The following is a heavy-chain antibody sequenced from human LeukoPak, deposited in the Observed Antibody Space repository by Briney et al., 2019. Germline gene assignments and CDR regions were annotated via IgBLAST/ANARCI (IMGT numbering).Heavy chain of an antibody. V-gene: IGHV4-34*01. CDR1: GGSFSGYY. J-gene: IGHJ4*02. CDR2: INHSGST. CDR3: ARDVITATTSAVLDS. Sequence: SETLSLTCAVYGGSFSGYYWSWIRQPPGKGLEWIGEINHSGSTNYNPSLKSRVTISVDTSKNQFSLKLSSVTAADTAVYYCARDVITATTSAVLDSWGQGTLVTVSS. D-gene: IGHD1/OR15-1a*01.